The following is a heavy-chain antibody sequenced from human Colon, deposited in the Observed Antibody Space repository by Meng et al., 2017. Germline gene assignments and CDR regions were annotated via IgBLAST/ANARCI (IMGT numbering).Heavy chain of an antibody. J-gene: IGHJ4*02. V-gene: IGHV4-34*01. CDR1: CGAFSAYY. CDR2: LNPTGIT. D-gene: IGHD3-10*01. CDR3: ARRPSYYYGSGSYTRDYYFDY. Sequence: QWGAGLLKPSETLSLPCAVYCGAFSAYYWTWIRQPPGKGLQWIGELNPTGITNYNPSLKSRVTISADTSKNQFSMNLTSVTAADTAVYYCARRPSYYYGSGSYTRDYYFDYWGQGTLVTVSS.